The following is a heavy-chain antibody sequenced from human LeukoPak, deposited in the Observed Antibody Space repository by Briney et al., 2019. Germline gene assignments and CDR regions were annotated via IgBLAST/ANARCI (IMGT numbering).Heavy chain of an antibody. CDR1: GYSFTTYW. Sequence: GESLKISCKGSGYSFTTYWIGWVRQMPGKGLEWMGIIYPGDSDTRYSPSFQGQVTISVDKSISTAYLQWSSLKASDTAMYYCARSYYYDSSGPHDAFDIWGQGTMVTVSS. CDR2: IYPGDSDT. J-gene: IGHJ3*02. CDR3: ARSYYYDSSGPHDAFDI. V-gene: IGHV5-51*01. D-gene: IGHD3-22*01.